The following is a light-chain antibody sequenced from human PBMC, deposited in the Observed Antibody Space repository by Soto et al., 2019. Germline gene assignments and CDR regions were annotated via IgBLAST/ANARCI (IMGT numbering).Light chain of an antibody. CDR2: DAS. CDR1: QSISGW. V-gene: IGKV1-5*01. Sequence: DIQMTQSPSTLSASVGDTVTITCRASQSISGWLAWYQQRPGTAPKVLIYDASYLESGVPSRFSASGSGTEFTLTINSQQPDDFATYYCQRYDSSSMYTFGQGTKLEIK. CDR3: QRYDSSSMYT. J-gene: IGKJ2*01.